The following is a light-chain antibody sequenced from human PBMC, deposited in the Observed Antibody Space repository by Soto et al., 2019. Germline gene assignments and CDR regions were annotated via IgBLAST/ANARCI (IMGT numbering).Light chain of an antibody. V-gene: IGKV1-39*01. J-gene: IGKJ5*01. CDR1: QSIIIY. Sequence: DIQMTQSPFSLSAPVGDRVTITCRASQSIIIYLNWYQLKPGKAPNLLMYGASYLKSGVPTRFSGSGSGTDFTLTISSLQPEDFAIYYCQQTYTTPEITFGQGTRLEIK. CDR3: QQTYTTPEIT. CDR2: GAS.